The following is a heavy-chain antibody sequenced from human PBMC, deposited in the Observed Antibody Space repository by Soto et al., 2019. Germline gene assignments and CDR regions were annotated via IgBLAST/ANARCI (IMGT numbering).Heavy chain of an antibody. CDR1: GGTFSSYA. D-gene: IGHD3-3*01. Sequence: QVQLVQSGAEVKKPGSSVKVSCKASGGTFSSYAISWVRQAPGQGLEWMGGIIPIFGTANYAQKFQGRVTXXADESTSTAYMELSSLRSEDTAVYYCARVRVRFVEWLGSEGWGQGTLVTVSS. CDR2: IIPIFGTA. V-gene: IGHV1-69*12. J-gene: IGHJ4*02. CDR3: ARVRVRFVEWLGSEG.